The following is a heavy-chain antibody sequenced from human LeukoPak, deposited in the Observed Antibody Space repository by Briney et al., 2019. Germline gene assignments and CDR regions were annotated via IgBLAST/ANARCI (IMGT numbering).Heavy chain of an antibody. Sequence: SETLSLTCTVSGGSISNSSYYWGWIRQPPGKGLEWIGSIYYSGSTYYNPSLKSRVTISVDTSKNQFSLKLSSVTAADTAVYYCARQENYYYYGMDVWGQGTTVTVSS. CDR2: IYYSGST. V-gene: IGHV4-39*01. CDR1: GGSISNSSYY. J-gene: IGHJ6*02. CDR3: ARQENYYYYGMDV.